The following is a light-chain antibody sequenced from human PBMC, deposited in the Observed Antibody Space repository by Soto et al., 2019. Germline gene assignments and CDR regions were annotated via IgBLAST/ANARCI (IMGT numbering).Light chain of an antibody. CDR3: QESHST. CDR1: QSIGTY. Sequence: DAQMTQSPSSLSASVGDSVTITCRASQSIGTYLDWYQHKPGKAPKLLIYAASSLQSGVPSRFSGNGSGTDFTLTISSLQPEDFATYYCQESHSTFGQGTKLEIK. CDR2: AAS. V-gene: IGKV1-39*01. J-gene: IGKJ2*01.